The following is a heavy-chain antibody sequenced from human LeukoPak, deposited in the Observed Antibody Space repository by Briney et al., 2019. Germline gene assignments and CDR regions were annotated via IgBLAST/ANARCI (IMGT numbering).Heavy chain of an antibody. D-gene: IGHD4-11*01. V-gene: IGHV4-59*01. CDR3: AQSKGQGLHFVDN. CDR2: IYYSGTI. CDR1: GGSISGYY. Sequence: SETLSLTCTVSGGSISGYYWKWIRQSPEKGRERIGYIYYSGTIHYNHSLKARVTLSIDTFKNTLSLIVSSVTAPSTAAYYCAQSKGQGLHFVDNGDQGTLAAVSS. J-gene: IGHJ4*02.